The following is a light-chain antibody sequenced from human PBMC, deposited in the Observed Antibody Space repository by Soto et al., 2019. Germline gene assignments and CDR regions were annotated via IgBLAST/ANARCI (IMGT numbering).Light chain of an antibody. CDR2: ATS. CDR1: QDIRNA. J-gene: IGKJ2*01. Sequence: AIQMTQSPSSLSASVGDRVTITCRASQDIRNAVGWYQQKPGKAPKLLIFATSNLQSGVPSRFIGSGSGTDFTLTISSLQAEDFATYYCLQDYTYMYNLGQWTKVDIK. V-gene: IGKV1-6*01. CDR3: LQDYTYMYN.